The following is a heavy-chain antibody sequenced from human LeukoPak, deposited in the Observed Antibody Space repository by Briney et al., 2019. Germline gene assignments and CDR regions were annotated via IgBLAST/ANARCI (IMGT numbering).Heavy chain of an antibody. Sequence: GGSLRLSCAASGFTFSSYGMYWVRQAPGKGLEWVAFTRYDGSNKYYADSVKGRFTISRDNSKNTLYLKMNSLRAEDTAVYYCAKDFEMATSPFDYWGQGTLVTVSS. CDR3: AKDFEMATSPFDY. V-gene: IGHV3-30*02. J-gene: IGHJ4*02. CDR1: GFTFSSYG. D-gene: IGHD5-24*01. CDR2: TRYDGSNK.